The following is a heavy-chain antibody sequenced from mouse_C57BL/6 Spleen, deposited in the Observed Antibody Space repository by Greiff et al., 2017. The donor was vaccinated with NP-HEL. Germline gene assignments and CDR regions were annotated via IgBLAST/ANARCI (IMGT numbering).Heavy chain of an antibody. Sequence: QVQLQQSGAELARPGASVKLSCKASGYTFTSYGISWVKQRTGQGLEWIGEIYPRSGNTYYNEKFKGKATLTADKSSSTAYMELRSLTSEDSAVYFCARGKDDYDGFDYWGQGTTLTVSS. CDR1: GYTFTSYG. V-gene: IGHV1-81*01. CDR3: ARGKDDYDGFDY. CDR2: IYPRSGNT. D-gene: IGHD2-4*01. J-gene: IGHJ2*01.